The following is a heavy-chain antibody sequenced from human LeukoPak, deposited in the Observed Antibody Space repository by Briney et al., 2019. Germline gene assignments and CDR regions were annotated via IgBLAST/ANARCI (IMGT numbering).Heavy chain of an antibody. CDR1: GYSISSGNY. Sequence: PSETLSLTCSVSGYSISSGNYWGWIRLPPGKGLQWIGSIYHSGSTYYNPSLKSRVTISVDTSKNQFSLKLSSVTAADTAVYYCARSVAYLGDPRGYSAGTGEPLGITTTPYYYFDYWGQGTLVTVSS. J-gene: IGHJ4*02. CDR2: IYHSGST. V-gene: IGHV4-38-2*01. D-gene: IGHD2-2*03. CDR3: ARSVAYLGDPRGYSAGTGEPLGITTTPYYYFDY.